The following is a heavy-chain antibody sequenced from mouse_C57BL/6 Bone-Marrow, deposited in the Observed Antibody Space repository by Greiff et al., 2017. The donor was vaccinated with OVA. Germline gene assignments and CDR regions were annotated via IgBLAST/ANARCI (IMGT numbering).Heavy chain of an antibody. J-gene: IGHJ3*01. CDR2: FYPGSGSI. V-gene: IGHV1-62-2*01. Sequence: QVQLKESGAELVKPGASVKLSCKASGYTFTEYTIHWVKQRSGQGLEWIVWFYPGSGSIKYNEKFKDKATLTADKSSSTVYMERSRLTSEDSAVYFCARHEVGGYYYGSSYGWFAYWGQGTLVTVSA. D-gene: IGHD1-1*01. CDR1: GYTFTEYT. CDR3: ARHEVGGYYYGSSYGWFAY.